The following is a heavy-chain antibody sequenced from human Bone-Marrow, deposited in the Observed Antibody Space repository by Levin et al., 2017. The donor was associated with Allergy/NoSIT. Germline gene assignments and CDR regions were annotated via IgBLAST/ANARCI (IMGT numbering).Heavy chain of an antibody. D-gene: IGHD6-13*01. CDR2: IWYDGSNK. CDR3: ARDLQPYSSSWYGGY. J-gene: IGHJ4*02. V-gene: IGHV3-33*01. CDR1: GFTFSSYG. Sequence: GESLKISCAASGFTFSSYGMHWVRQAPGKGLEWVAVIWYDGSNKYYADSVKGRFTISRDNSKNTLYLQMNSLRAEDTAVYYCARDLQPYSSSWYGGYWGQGTLVTVSS.